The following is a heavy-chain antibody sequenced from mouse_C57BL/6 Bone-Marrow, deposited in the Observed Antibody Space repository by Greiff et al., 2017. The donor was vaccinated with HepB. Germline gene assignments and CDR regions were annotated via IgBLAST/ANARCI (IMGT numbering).Heavy chain of an antibody. CDR1: GYAFTNYL. V-gene: IGHV1-54*01. D-gene: IGHD3-3*01. CDR3: ARWRGLRSFDV. Sequence: QVQLQQSGAELVRPGTSVKVSCKASGYAFTNYLIEWVKQRPGQGLEWIGVINPGSGGTNYNEKFKGKATLTADKSSSTAYMQLSSLTSEDSAVYFCARWRGLRSFDVWGTGTTVTVSS. J-gene: IGHJ1*03. CDR2: INPGSGGT.